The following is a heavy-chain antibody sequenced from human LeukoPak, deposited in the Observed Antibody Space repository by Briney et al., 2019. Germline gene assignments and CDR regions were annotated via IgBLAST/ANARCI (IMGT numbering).Heavy chain of an antibody. CDR3: ARHSYGSGSTPDY. CDR2: INHSGST. J-gene: IGHJ4*02. Sequence: SETLSLTCTVSGYSISSGYYWVWIRQPPGKGLEWIGEINHSGSTNYNPSLKSRVTISVDTSKNQFSLKLSSVTAADTAVYYCARHSYGSGSTPDYWGQGTLVTVSS. D-gene: IGHD3-10*01. CDR1: GYSISSGYY. V-gene: IGHV4-38-2*02.